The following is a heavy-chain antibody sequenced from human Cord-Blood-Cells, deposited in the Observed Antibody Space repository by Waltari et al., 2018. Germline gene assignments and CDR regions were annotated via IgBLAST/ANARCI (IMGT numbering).Heavy chain of an antibody. CDR2: ISGSGGST. CDR3: ANQDAFDI. J-gene: IGHJ3*02. Sequence: EVQLLEFGGGLVQPGGSLILSCAASGFTFSSYAMSWVRQAPGKGLVWVSAISGSGGSTYYADSVKGRFTISRDNSKNTLYLQMNSLRAEDTAVYYCANQDAFDIWGQGTMVTVSS. CDR1: GFTFSSYA. V-gene: IGHV3-23*01.